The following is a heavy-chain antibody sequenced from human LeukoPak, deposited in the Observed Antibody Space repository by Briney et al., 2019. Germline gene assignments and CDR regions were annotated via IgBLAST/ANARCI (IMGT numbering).Heavy chain of an antibody. Sequence: PGGSLRLSCAASGFTFSNAWMNWVRQAPGKGLEWVGRIKSKTDGGTTDYAAPVKGRFTISRDDSKNTLYLQMNSLKTEDTVVYYCTTDRGAYYYDSSGVWGQGTLVTVSS. CDR3: TTDRGAYYYDSSGV. J-gene: IGHJ4*02. D-gene: IGHD3-22*01. V-gene: IGHV3-15*07. CDR2: IKSKTDGGTT. CDR1: GFTFSNAW.